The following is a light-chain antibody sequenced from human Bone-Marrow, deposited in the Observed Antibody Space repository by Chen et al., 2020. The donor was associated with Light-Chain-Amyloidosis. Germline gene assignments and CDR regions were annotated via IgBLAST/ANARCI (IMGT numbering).Light chain of an antibody. J-gene: IGLJ3*02. CDR3: LLSYNGSRGV. CDR1: TGAVTSGHH. CDR2: DTS. Sequence: QAVVTQEPSLTVSPGGTVTLTCASTTGAVTSGHHCYWFQQKPGQAPRTLIYDTSNRHSWTPARFSGSLLGGKAALTLSGAQPEDEGDYYCLLSYNGSRGVFGGGTKLTVL. V-gene: IGLV7-46*01.